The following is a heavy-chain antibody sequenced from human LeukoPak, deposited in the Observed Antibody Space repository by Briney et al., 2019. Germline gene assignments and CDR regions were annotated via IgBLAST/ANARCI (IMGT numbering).Heavy chain of an antibody. J-gene: IGHJ4*02. CDR2: INLSGGST. Sequence: GASVKVSCKASGYTFTSYYMHWVRQAPGQGLEWMGIINLSGGSTSYAQKFQGRVTMTRDTSTSTVYMELRSLRSDDTAVYYCARWEYGDYAPPDYWGQGTLVTVSS. V-gene: IGHV1-46*01. CDR3: ARWEYGDYAPPDY. CDR1: GYTFTSYY. D-gene: IGHD4-17*01.